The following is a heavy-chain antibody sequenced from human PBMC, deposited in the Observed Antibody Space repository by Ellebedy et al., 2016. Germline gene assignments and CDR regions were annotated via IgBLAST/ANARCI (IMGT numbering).Heavy chain of an antibody. CDR3: ARDRGRFGELFPFDY. J-gene: IGHJ4*02. V-gene: IGHV3-7*01. Sequence: GESLKISXAASGFTFSSYWMSWVRQAPGKGLEWVANIKQDGSEKYYVDSVKGRFTISRDNAKNSLYLQMNSLTVEDTAVYYCARDRGRFGELFPFDYWGQGTLVTVSS. CDR1: GFTFSSYW. CDR2: IKQDGSEK. D-gene: IGHD3-10*01.